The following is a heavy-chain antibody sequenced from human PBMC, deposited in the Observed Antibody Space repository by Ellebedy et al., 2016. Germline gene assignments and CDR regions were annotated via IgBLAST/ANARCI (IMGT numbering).Heavy chain of an antibody. Sequence: GGSLRLXXAASGFTFSSYAMSWVRQAPGKGLEWVSAISGSGGSTYYADSVKGRFTISRDNSKNTLYLQMNSLRAEDTAVYYCAKSQGSGEYYYYGMDVWGQGSTVTVSS. CDR1: GFTFSSYA. CDR2: ISGSGGST. D-gene: IGHD3-10*01. J-gene: IGHJ6*02. V-gene: IGHV3-23*01. CDR3: AKSQGSGEYYYYGMDV.